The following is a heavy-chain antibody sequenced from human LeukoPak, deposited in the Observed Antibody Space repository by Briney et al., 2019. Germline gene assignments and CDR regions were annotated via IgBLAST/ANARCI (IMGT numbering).Heavy chain of an antibody. CDR3: AKDMGYCSGGTCYTYDAFDI. D-gene: IGHD2-15*01. CDR1: GFTFSSYN. CDR2: ISTSPSYI. V-gene: IGHV3-21*01. J-gene: IGHJ3*02. Sequence: GGSLRLSCAASGFTFSSYNMNWVRQAPGKGLEWVSSISTSPSYIYYADSVKGRFTISRDNAKNSLYLQMGSLRAEDTSVYYCAKDMGYCSGGTCYTYDAFDIWGQGTMVTVSS.